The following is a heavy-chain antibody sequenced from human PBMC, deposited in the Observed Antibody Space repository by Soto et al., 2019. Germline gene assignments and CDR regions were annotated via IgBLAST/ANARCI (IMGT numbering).Heavy chain of an antibody. CDR3: ARAVNSSYGNRWGYAFDI. CDR1: GGTFSSYA. Sequence: QVQLVQSGAEVKKPGSSVKVSCKASGGTFSSYAISWVRQAPGQGLEWMGGIIPIFGTANYAQKFQGRVTITADESTSTAYMELSSLRSEDTAVYYCARAVNSSYGNRWGYAFDIWGQGTMVTVSS. J-gene: IGHJ3*02. D-gene: IGHD5-12*01. CDR2: IIPIFGTA. V-gene: IGHV1-69*01.